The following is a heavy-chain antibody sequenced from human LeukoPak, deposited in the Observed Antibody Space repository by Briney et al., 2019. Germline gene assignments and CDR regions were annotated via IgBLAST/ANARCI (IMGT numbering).Heavy chain of an antibody. CDR1: GFTFSSYA. CDR3: VATVTILDY. V-gene: IGHV3-23*01. Sequence: PGGSLRLSCAASGFTFSSYAMSWVRQAPGKGPEWVLAISSSGGSTYYADSVKGRFTISRDNSKNTLYLQMNSLRAEDTAVYYCVATVTILDYWGQGTLVTVSS. D-gene: IGHD4-17*01. J-gene: IGHJ4*02. CDR2: ISSSGGST.